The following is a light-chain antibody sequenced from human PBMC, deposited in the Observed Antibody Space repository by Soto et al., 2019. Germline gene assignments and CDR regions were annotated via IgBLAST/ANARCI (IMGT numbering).Light chain of an antibody. V-gene: IGKV3-20*01. CDR2: AAS. CDR3: HQYDSTSSSWT. CDR1: QSVRSSY. J-gene: IGKJ1*01. Sequence: DIVLTQSPGTLSLSPGGRATLSCRASQSVRSSYLAWYQQKPGQAPRLLIYAASSRATGIPDRFSGSGSGTDFTLTISRLEPEDFAVYFCHQYDSTSSSWTFGQGTKVDIK.